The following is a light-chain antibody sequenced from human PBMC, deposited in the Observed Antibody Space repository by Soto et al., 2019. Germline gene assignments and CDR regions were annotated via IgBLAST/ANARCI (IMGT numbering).Light chain of an antibody. V-gene: IGKV1-6*01. Sequence: AIQLTQSPSSLSASVGDRVTITCRASQGISTYLNWYHQKPGKAPKLLIYAASSLQSGVPSRFSGSGSGTDFTLTISSLQPEDFATYYCLQDYNYPRTFGQGTKVDI. J-gene: IGKJ1*01. CDR3: LQDYNYPRT. CDR1: QGISTY. CDR2: AAS.